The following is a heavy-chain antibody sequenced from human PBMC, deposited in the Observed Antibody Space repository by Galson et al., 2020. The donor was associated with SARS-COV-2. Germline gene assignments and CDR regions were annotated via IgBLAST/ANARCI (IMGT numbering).Heavy chain of an antibody. D-gene: IGHD3-10*01. CDR2: INSDGSNT. CDR3: ARVDLWFGELVIGHFDY. V-gene: IGHV3-74*01. CDR1: GFTFSNYW. Sequence: GGSLRLSCAASGFTFSNYWMHWVRQAPGKGLVWVSRINSDGSNTDYADSVKGRFTISRDNAKNTLYLQMNSLRAADTAVYYCARVDLWFGELVIGHFDYWGQGTVVTVSS. J-gene: IGHJ4*02.